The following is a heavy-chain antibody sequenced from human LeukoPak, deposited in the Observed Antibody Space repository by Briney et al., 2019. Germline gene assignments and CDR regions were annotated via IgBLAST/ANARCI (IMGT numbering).Heavy chain of an antibody. J-gene: IGHJ5*02. CDR2: IIPILGIA. Sequence: ASVKVSCKASGGTFSSYTITWVRQAPGQGLEWMGMIIPILGIANYAQKFQGRVTITADKSTSTAYMELSSLRSEDTAVYYCARETIAARPDWFDPWGQGTLVTVSS. CDR3: ARETIAARPDWFDP. V-gene: IGHV1-69*04. CDR1: GGTFSSYT. D-gene: IGHD6-6*01.